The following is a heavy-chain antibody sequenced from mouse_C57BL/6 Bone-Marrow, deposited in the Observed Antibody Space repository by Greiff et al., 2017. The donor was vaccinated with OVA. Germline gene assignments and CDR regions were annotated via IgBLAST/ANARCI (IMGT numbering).Heavy chain of an antibody. CDR3: TREGLYDYEDFDY. CDR2: IYPGNSDT. Sequence: EVQLQQSGTVLARPGASVKMSCKTSGYTFTSYWMHWVKQRPGQGLEWIGAIYPGNSDTSYNQKFKGKAKLTAVTSASTAYMELSSLTNEDSAVYYCTREGLYDYEDFDYWGQGTTLTVSS. J-gene: IGHJ2*01. D-gene: IGHD2-4*01. V-gene: IGHV1-5*01. CDR1: GYTFTSYW.